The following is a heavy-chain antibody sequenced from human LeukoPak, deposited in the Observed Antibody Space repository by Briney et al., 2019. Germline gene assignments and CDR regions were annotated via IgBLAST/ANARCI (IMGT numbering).Heavy chain of an antibody. Sequence: PGGSLRLSCAASGFTFSSYGMHWARQAPGKGLEWVANIKEDGSEKYYVESVKGRFTISRDNAKKSLYLQMNSLRAEDTAVYYCAYSTTWFSSGYWGQGTLVTVSS. CDR3: AYSTTWFSSGY. V-gene: IGHV3-7*02. CDR2: IKEDGSEK. CDR1: GFTFSSYG. D-gene: IGHD6-13*01. J-gene: IGHJ4*02.